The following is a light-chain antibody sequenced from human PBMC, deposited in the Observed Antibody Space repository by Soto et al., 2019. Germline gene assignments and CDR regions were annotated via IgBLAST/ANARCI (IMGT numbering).Light chain of an antibody. Sequence: DIQMTQSPPSLSASVGDRVTITCQASQDIANYLNWYQQKPGEVPKLLIYDASNLQAGVPSRFSGSGSTTRFAFTIRSLQPEDVATYYCQQFDSVPELPFGGGTKVEIK. CDR1: QDIANY. CDR2: DAS. CDR3: QQFDSVPELP. J-gene: IGKJ4*01. V-gene: IGKV1-33*01.